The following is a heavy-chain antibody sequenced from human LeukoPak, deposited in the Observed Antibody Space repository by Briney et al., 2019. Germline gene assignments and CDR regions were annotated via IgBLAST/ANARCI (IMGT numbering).Heavy chain of an antibody. V-gene: IGHV5-51*01. CDR1: GYRFTSYW. Sequence: GESLKISCKGSGYRFTSYWIAWVRQMPGKGLEWTGIIYPGDSDTRYSPSFQGQVSISADRSVSTAYLQWSSLKASDTAMYYCATEQRDISQVYWGQGTLVTVSS. D-gene: IGHD5-12*01. CDR3: ATEQRDISQVY. CDR2: IYPGDSDT. J-gene: IGHJ4*02.